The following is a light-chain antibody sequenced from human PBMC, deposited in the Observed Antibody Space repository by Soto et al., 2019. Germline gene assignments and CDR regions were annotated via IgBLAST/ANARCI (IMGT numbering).Light chain of an antibody. V-gene: IGKV3-15*01. J-gene: IGKJ1*01. CDR2: GAS. CDR3: QQRSNWPPT. CDR1: QSVSSN. Sequence: IVLKQSPATLSVTPGERATLSCRASQSVSSNLAWYQQKPGQAPRLLIYGASTRATGSPARFSGSGSGTEFTLTISSLQSEDFAVYYCQQRSNWPPTFGQGTKVDIK.